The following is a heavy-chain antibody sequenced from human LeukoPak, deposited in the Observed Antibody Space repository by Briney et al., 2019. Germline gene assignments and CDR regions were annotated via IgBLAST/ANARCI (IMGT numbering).Heavy chain of an antibody. CDR2: ISYSGYA. D-gene: IGHD2-15*01. Sequence: SQTLSLACSVSGGSISSGDYTWTWIPQPPGKGLEWIGNISYSGYAYHNPSLKSRVTISKDMSKNQLSLRLSSVTAAGTAVYYCASAGGYCSGGSCRMFDYWGQGILVTVSS. V-gene: IGHV4-30-4*01. CDR1: GGSISSGDYT. J-gene: IGHJ4*02. CDR3: ASAGGYCSGGSCRMFDY.